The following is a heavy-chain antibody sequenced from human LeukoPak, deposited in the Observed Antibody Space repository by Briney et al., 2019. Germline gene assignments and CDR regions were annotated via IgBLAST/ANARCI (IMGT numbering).Heavy chain of an antibody. Sequence: GRSLRLSCAASGFTFSSYSMHWVRQAPGKGPEFVSVIGGGGVTTFYADSVKDRFTISRDNSKNTLYLEMGSLRAEDMAVYCCAREGGGSGLWYYDLWGRGTLVTVSS. CDR1: GFTFSSYS. CDR2: IGGGGVTT. D-gene: IGHD1-26*01. V-gene: IGHV3-64*02. CDR3: AREGGGSGLWYYDL. J-gene: IGHJ2*01.